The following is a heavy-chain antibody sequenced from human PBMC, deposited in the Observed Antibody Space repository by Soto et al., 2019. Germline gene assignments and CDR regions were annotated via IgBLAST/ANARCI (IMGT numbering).Heavy chain of an antibody. V-gene: IGHV4-59*01. CDR3: ARAPNYDFWSGPPGAYYYGMDV. CDR2: IYYSGST. Sequence: SETLSLTCTVSGGSISSYYWSWIRQPPGKGLEWIGYIYYSGSTNYNPSLKSRVTISVDTSKNQFSLKLSSVTAADTAVYYCARAPNYDFWSGPPGAYYYGMDVWGQGTTVTVSS. D-gene: IGHD3-3*01. J-gene: IGHJ6*02. CDR1: GGSISSYY.